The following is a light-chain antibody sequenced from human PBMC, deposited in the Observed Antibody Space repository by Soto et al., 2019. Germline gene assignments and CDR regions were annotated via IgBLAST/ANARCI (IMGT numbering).Light chain of an antibody. CDR2: DVT. V-gene: IGLV2-14*03. CDR3: SSYTSSSTNV. CDR1: NSDVGYYNF. Sequence: QSALTQPASVSGSPGQSITLSCTGTNSDVGYYNFVSWYQQHPGKAPKLIIYDVTNRPSGVSNRFSGSKSGNTASLTISGLQTEDEADYYCSSYTSSSTNVFGTGTKLTVL. J-gene: IGLJ1*01.